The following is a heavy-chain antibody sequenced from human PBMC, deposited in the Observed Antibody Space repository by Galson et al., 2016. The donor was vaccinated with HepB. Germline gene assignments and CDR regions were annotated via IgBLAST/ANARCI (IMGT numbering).Heavy chain of an antibody. CDR2: IKSKGGGGTI. Sequence: SLRLSCAVSGFPFIHAWMSWVRQAPGKGLEWVGRIKSKGGGGTIDYAAPVKGRFTISRDDSKNMLYLQMNSLRSEDTAVYYCAKVYLPPPNDAYDVGGQGTLVTVSS. J-gene: IGHJ3*01. D-gene: IGHD2-8*01. CDR1: GFPFIHAW. CDR3: AKVYLPPPNDAYDV. V-gene: IGHV3-15*01.